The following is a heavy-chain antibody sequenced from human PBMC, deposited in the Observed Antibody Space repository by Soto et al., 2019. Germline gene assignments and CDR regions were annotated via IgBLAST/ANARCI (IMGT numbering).Heavy chain of an antibody. CDR1: GGTFSSYT. J-gene: IGHJ6*02. Sequence: QVQLVQSGAVVKKPGSSVKVSCKASGGTFSSYTISWVRQAPGQGLEWMGRIIPILGIANYAQKFQGRVTITADKSTSTAYMELSSLRSEDTAVYYCAAERFIAAVGGDYYYGMDVWGQGTTVTVSS. D-gene: IGHD6-13*01. V-gene: IGHV1-69*02. CDR2: IIPILGIA. CDR3: AAERFIAAVGGDYYYGMDV.